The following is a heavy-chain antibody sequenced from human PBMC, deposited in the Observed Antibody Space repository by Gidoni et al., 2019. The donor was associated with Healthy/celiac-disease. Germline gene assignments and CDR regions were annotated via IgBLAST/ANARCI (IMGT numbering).Heavy chain of an antibody. CDR2: ISSSSSTI. Sequence: EVQLVESGGGLVQPGGSLRLSCAASGFTFSSYSMNWVRQAPGKGLEWVSYISSSSSTIYYADSVKGRFTISRDNAKNSLYLQMNSLRDEDTAVYYCARSLDIVVVVAATEAPGWFDPWGQGTLVTVSS. V-gene: IGHV3-48*02. CDR3: ARSLDIVVVVAATEAPGWFDP. CDR1: GFTFSSYS. D-gene: IGHD2-15*01. J-gene: IGHJ5*02.